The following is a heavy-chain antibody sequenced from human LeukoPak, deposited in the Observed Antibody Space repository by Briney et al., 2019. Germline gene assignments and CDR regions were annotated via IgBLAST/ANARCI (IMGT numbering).Heavy chain of an antibody. CDR1: GGTFSSYT. CDR3: ARDEVVTATDAFDI. V-gene: IGHV1-69*04. Sequence: GASVRVSCKASGGTFSSYTMSWVRQAPGQGLEWMGRIIPILGIANYAQKFQGRVTITADKSTTTAYLELSSLTSEDTAVYYCARDEVVTATDAFDIWGQGTMVTVSS. CDR2: IIPILGIA. J-gene: IGHJ3*02. D-gene: IGHD2-21*02.